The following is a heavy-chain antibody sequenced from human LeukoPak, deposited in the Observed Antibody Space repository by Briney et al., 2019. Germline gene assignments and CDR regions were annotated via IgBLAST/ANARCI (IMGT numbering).Heavy chain of an antibody. J-gene: IGHJ4*02. CDR2: INPSGGST. V-gene: IGHV1-46*01. Sequence: ASVKVSCKASGYTFTSYYMHWVRQAPGQGLEWMGIINPSGGSTSYAQKFQGRVTMTRDTSTSTVYMELSSLRSEDTAVYYCAREKAYDSSGYYNLDYWGQGNLVTVSS. D-gene: IGHD3-22*01. CDR1: GYTFTSYY. CDR3: AREKAYDSSGYYNLDY.